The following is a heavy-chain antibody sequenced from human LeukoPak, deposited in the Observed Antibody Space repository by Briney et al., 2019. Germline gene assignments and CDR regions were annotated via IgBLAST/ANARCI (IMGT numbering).Heavy chain of an antibody. CDR3: AKSIAVAGTSNWFDP. CDR2: ISGSGGST. D-gene: IGHD6-19*01. V-gene: IGHV3-23*01. J-gene: IGHJ5*02. Sequence: GGSLRLSCAASGFTFSSYAMSWVRQAPGKGLEWVSAISGSGGSTYYADSVKGRFTISRDNSKNTLYLQMNSLRAQDTAVHYCAKSIAVAGTSNWFDPTGQGNPFTVS. CDR1: GFTFSSYA.